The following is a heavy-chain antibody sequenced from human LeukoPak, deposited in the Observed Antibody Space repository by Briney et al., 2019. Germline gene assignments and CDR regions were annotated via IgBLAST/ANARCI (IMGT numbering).Heavy chain of an antibody. CDR3: AIKTLAARLDY. D-gene: IGHD6-6*01. J-gene: IGHJ4*02. CDR2: INPNSGGT. CDR1: GYTFTGYY. Sequence: ASVKVSCKVSGYTFTGYYMHWVRQAPGQGLEWMGWINPNSGGTNYAQKFQGRVTMTRDASISTAYMELNRLRSDDTAVYYCAIKTLAARLDYWGQGTLVTVSS. V-gene: IGHV1-2*02.